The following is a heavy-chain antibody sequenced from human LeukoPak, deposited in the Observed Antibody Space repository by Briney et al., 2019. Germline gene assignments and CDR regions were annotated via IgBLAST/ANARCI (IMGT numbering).Heavy chain of an antibody. Sequence: SETLSLTCTVSGGSISSYYWSWIRQPAGKGLEWIGRIYTSGSTNYNPSLKSRVTISVDTSKNQFSLKLSSVTAADTAVYYCARTRPTYYDILTGYHFDYWGQGTLVTVSS. D-gene: IGHD3-9*01. CDR2: IYTSGST. CDR1: GGSISSYY. J-gene: IGHJ4*02. V-gene: IGHV4-4*07. CDR3: ARTRPTYYDILTGYHFDY.